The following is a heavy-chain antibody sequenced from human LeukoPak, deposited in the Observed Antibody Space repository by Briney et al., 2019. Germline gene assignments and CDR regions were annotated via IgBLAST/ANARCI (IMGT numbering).Heavy chain of an antibody. Sequence: GASVKVSCKASGYTFSSYDINWVRQATGQGLEWMGWMNPNSGNTGYAQKFQGRVTMTRNTSISTAYMELSSLRSEDTAVYYRARSSSSGWYGWFDPWGQGTLVTVSS. CDR3: ARSSSSGWYGWFDP. J-gene: IGHJ5*02. V-gene: IGHV1-8*01. D-gene: IGHD6-19*01. CDR1: GYTFSSYD. CDR2: MNPNSGNT.